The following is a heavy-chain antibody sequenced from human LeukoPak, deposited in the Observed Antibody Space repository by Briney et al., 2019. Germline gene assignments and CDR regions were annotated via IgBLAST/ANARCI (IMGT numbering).Heavy chain of an antibody. CDR1: GGTFSSYA. D-gene: IGHD2-21*01. CDR3: ARGARVSHWFDP. CDR2: IIPIFGTA. Sequence: SVEVSCKASGGTFSSYAISWVRQAPGQGLEWMGGIIPIFGTANYAQKFQGRVTITTDESTSTAYMELSSLRSEDTAVYYCARGARVSHWFDPWGQGTLVTVSS. J-gene: IGHJ5*02. V-gene: IGHV1-69*05.